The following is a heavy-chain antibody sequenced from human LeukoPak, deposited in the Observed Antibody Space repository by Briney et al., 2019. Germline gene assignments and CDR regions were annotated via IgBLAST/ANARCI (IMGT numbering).Heavy chain of an antibody. V-gene: IGHV5-51*01. CDR1: EYSFSIYW. CDR3: ARRMYGDYEGFDY. Sequence: PGESLKISFKGSEYSFSIYWIAWVRQMPGKGLEYMGIIYPEDSDPRYTPSFQGQVTISADKSISTAYLEWSSPKASDTAMYYCARRMYGDYEGFDYWGQGTLVTVSS. CDR2: IYPEDSDP. J-gene: IGHJ4*02. D-gene: IGHD2-21*02.